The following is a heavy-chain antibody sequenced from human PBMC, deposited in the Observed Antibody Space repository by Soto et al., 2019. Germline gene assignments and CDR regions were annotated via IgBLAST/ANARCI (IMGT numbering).Heavy chain of an antibody. CDR3: ARVTDIVVVPAANDY. V-gene: IGHV3-21*01. CDR2: ISSSSSYI. CDR1: GFTFSSYS. Sequence: GGSLRLSCAASGFTFSSYSMNWVRQAPGKGLEWVSSISSSSSYIYYADSVKGRFTISRDNAKNSLYLQMNSLRAEDTAVYYCARVTDIVVVPAANDYWGQGTLVTVSS. D-gene: IGHD2-2*01. J-gene: IGHJ4*02.